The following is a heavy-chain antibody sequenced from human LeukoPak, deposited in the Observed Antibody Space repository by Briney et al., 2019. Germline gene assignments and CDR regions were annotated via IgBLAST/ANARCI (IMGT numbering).Heavy chain of an antibody. Sequence: GESLRLSCAASGFTFTSYAMNWVRQAPEEGLEWVAAISGSGGATYYADSVQSRFTISRESSGKTVFLQMDSVRADDTAVYFCARNRPAGYAYGFELQHWGEGNLVTVSS. CDR1: GFTFTSYA. CDR3: ARNRPAGYAYGFELQH. CDR2: ISGSGGAT. J-gene: IGHJ1*01. D-gene: IGHD5-12*01. V-gene: IGHV3-23*01.